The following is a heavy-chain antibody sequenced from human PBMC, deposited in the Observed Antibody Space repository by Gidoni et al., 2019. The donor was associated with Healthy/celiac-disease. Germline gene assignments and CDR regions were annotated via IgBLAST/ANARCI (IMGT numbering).Heavy chain of an antibody. D-gene: IGHD5-18*01. CDR2: IYYSGST. J-gene: IGHJ5*02. Sequence: QLQLQESGPGLVKPSGTLSLTCTVSGGSISSSSYYWGWIRQPPGKGLEWIGSIYYSGSTYYNPSLKSRVTISVDTSKNQFSLKLSSVTAADTAVYYCARHFRGVTGGNWFDPWGQGTLVTVSS. CDR1: GGSISSSSYY. V-gene: IGHV4-39*01. CDR3: ARHFRGVTGGNWFDP.